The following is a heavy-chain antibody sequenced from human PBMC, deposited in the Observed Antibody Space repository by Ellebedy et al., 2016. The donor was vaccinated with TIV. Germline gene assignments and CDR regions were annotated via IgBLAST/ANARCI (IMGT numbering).Heavy chain of an antibody. Sequence: MPSETLSLTCTLSGGSISSGGYYWSWIRQHPGKGLEWIGYIYYSGTTSYNPSLKSRVTISVYRSKNQFSLKLSSVTAADTAVYFCARNVDTAMAADYWGQGTLVTVSS. CDR2: IYYSGTT. CDR1: GGSISSGGYY. CDR3: ARNVDTAMAADY. J-gene: IGHJ4*02. D-gene: IGHD5-18*01. V-gene: IGHV4-31*03.